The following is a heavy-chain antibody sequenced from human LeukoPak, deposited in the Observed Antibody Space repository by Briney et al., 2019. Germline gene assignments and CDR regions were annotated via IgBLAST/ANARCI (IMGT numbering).Heavy chain of an antibody. CDR2: INPNIGGT. V-gene: IGHV1-2*02. CDR1: GYTFTGYY. CDR3: ASDSSSRKISFFDL. Sequence: ASVKVSCKASGYTFTGYYMHWVRQAPGQGLEWMGWINPNIGGTNYAQKFQGRVTMTRDTSIRTAYLELSRLRYGDRAVYYCASDSSSRKISFFDLWGQGTMVTVSS. J-gene: IGHJ3*01. D-gene: IGHD6-6*01.